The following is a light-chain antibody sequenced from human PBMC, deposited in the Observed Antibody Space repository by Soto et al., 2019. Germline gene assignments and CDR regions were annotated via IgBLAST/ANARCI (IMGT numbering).Light chain of an antibody. J-gene: IGLJ1*01. V-gene: IGLV2-14*01. CDR3: SSFTSAYTFV. Sequence: QSVLAQPASVSGSPGQSIAISCTGTSSDVGGYNYVSWYQQHPGKAPKLLISEVSIRPSGVSDRFSGSKSGNTASLTISRLQTEDEADYYCSSFTSAYTFVFGSGTKVTVL. CDR1: SSDVGGYNY. CDR2: EVS.